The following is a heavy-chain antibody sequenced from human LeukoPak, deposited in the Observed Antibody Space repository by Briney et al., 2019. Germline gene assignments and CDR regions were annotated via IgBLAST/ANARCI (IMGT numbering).Heavy chain of an antibody. CDR1: GFTFSTYG. V-gene: IGHV3-30*02. CDR2: IRSDGSNA. CDR3: AKDGVYGSGSYYLDY. Sequence: PGGSLRPSCEASGFTFSTYGMHWVRQAPGKGLEWVAFIRSDGSNAYYIDSVKGRFTLSRDNSKNTMFLSMSSLRAEDTAIYYCAKDGVYGSGSYYLDYWGQGTLLTVSS. D-gene: IGHD3-10*01. J-gene: IGHJ4*02.